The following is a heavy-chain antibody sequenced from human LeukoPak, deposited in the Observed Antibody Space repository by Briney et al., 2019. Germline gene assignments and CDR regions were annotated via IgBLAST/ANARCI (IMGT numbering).Heavy chain of an antibody. D-gene: IGHD6-13*01. CDR1: GGSISDYY. Sequence: SETLSLTCTVSGGSISDYYWTWIRQSPGTGLEWIGYMDYSGSTAYNPSLKSRVTISVDTSKNQFSLKLSSVTAADTAVYYCARVRSSWTRLREYNWFDPWGQGTLVTVSS. J-gene: IGHJ5*02. V-gene: IGHV4-59*01. CDR3: ARVRSSWTRLREYNWFDP. CDR2: MDYSGST.